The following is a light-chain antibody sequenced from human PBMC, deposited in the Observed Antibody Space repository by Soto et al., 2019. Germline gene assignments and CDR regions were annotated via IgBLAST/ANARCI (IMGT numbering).Light chain of an antibody. J-gene: IGLJ2*01. CDR1: NSNIGSNA. CDR3: GAWDDSLNGFL. CDR2: GNT. V-gene: IGLV1-44*01. Sequence: QSVLTQPPSTSGTPGQRVTISCSGSNSNIGSNAVSWYQRLPGTAPKLLIYGNTQRLSGVPDRFSGSKSGASASLAISGLQSEDEADYYCGAWDDSLNGFLFGGGTQLTVL.